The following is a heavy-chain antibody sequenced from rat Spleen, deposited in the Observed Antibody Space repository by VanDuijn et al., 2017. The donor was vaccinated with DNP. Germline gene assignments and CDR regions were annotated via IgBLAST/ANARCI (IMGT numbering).Heavy chain of an antibody. J-gene: IGHJ2*01. CDR1: GFSLTSYN. CDR3: ARHGGTTGMHYFDY. D-gene: IGHD1-7*01. Sequence: QVQLKESGPGLVQPSQTLSLTCTVAGFSLTSYNVHWVRQLPGKGLEWMGVIWNTGGTRYNSALKSRLSISKDTSKSQVFLKMNSLQPEETGTYYCARHGGTTGMHYFDYWGQGVMVTVSS. CDR2: IWNTGGT. V-gene: IGHV2-41*01.